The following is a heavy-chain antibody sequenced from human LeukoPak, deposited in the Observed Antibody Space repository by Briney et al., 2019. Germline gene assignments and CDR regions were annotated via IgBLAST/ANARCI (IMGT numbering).Heavy chain of an antibody. CDR1: GFTFSSYS. Sequence: GGSLRLSCAASGFTFSSYSMNWVRQAPGKGLEWVSSISSSSSYICYADSVKGRFTISRDNAKNSLYLQMNSLRAEDTAVYYCARDGWRYYGSGSYYGGSDYWGQGTLVTVSS. D-gene: IGHD3-10*01. CDR2: ISSSSSYI. CDR3: ARDGWRYYGSGSYYGGSDY. J-gene: IGHJ4*02. V-gene: IGHV3-21*01.